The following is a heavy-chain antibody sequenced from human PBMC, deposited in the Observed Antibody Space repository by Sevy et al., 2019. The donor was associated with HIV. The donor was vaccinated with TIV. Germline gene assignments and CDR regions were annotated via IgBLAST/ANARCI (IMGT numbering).Heavy chain of an antibody. CDR1: GFIFNDYW. D-gene: IGHD6-13*01. Sequence: GGSLILSCAASGFIFNDYWMHWVRHAPGKGLEWVANINEHGSTNYYLDSVKGRFTISRDNAKNSLFLQMNSLRVDDTAVYYCATAIGAGAAYWGQGTPVTVSS. J-gene: IGHJ4*02. CDR2: INEHGSTN. CDR3: ATAIGAGAAY. V-gene: IGHV3-7*03.